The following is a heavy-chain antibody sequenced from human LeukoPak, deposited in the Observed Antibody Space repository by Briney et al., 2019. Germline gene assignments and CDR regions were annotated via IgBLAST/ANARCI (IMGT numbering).Heavy chain of an antibody. Sequence: SETLSLTCTVSGGSLSSYYWSWLRQPPGKGLEWIGYIYYSGSTNYNPSLKSRVTISVDTSKNQFSLKLSSVTAADTAVYYCAKDLNGCMDVWGQGTTVTVSS. D-gene: IGHD2-8*01. J-gene: IGHJ6*02. V-gene: IGHV4-59*12. CDR2: IYYSGST. CDR1: GGSLSSYY. CDR3: AKDLNGCMDV.